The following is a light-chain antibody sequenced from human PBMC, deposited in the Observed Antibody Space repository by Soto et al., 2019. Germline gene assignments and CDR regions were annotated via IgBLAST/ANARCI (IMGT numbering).Light chain of an antibody. V-gene: IGKV1-5*01. J-gene: IGKJ4*01. CDR2: DAS. Sequence: DIQMTQSPSTLSASVGDRVTITCRASQSISSWLAWYQQKPGKAPKLLIYDASSLEGGVPSRFSGSGSGTEFTLTISSLQPDDFATYYCQQYNSYSPTFGGGTKVEIK. CDR1: QSISSW. CDR3: QQYNSYSPT.